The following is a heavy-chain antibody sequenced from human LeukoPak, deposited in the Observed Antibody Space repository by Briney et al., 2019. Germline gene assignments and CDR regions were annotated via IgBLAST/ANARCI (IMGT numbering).Heavy chain of an antibody. D-gene: IGHD3-22*01. CDR1: GGSFSGYY. CDR3: ARTYYYDSSGPYY. J-gene: IGHJ4*02. CDR2: INHSGST. V-gene: IGHV4-34*01. Sequence: PSETLSLTCAVYGGSFSGYYWSWIRQPPGKGLEWIGEINHSGSTNYNPSLESRVTISVDTSKNQLSLKLSSVTAADTAVYYCARTYYYDSSGPYYWGQGTLVTVSS.